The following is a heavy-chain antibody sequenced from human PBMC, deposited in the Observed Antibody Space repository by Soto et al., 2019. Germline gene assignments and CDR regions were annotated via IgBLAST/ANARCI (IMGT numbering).Heavy chain of an antibody. CDR2: IFYSGNS. CDR1: GGSLSFNY. CDR3: ARGRGTFDF. V-gene: IGHV4-59*01. D-gene: IGHD3-10*01. Sequence: QVYLQESGPGLVKPSATLSLTCSVSGGSLSFNYWSWIRQVPGKGLEWLGYIFYSGNSNYNPSLKSRVTISIDTSKNQFSLNLSSLTTADTAVYYCARGRGTFDFWGQGTLVTVSS. J-gene: IGHJ4*02.